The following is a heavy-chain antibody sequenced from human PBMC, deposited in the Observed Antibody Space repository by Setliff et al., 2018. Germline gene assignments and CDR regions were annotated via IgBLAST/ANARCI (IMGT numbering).Heavy chain of an antibody. D-gene: IGHD2-2*01. CDR2: INANGGAN. CDR3: ARGRQVHRHLVIVPAAAFDF. J-gene: IGHJ4*02. Sequence: ASVKVSCKASGYTFTDYYIHWIRQAPGQGLEWMGWINANGGANGQSYKFRGRVAMTRDTSISTAFMELNRLTSDDTAVYYCARGRQVHRHLVIVPAAAFDFWGQGARVTVSS. CDR1: GYTFTDYY. V-gene: IGHV1-2*07.